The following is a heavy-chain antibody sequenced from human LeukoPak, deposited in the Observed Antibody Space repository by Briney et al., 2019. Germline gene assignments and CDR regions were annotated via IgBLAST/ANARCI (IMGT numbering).Heavy chain of an antibody. CDR1: GGSISSSSYY. V-gene: IGHV4-39*01. CDR3: ARGPYSYDSSGAFDI. CDR2: IYYSGST. Sequence: PSETLSLTCTVSGGSISSSSYYWGWIRQPPGKGLEWIGNIYYSGSTYYNPSLKSRVTISVDTSKNQFSLKLSSVNAADTAVYFCARGPYSYDSSGAFDIWGQGTMVTVSS. D-gene: IGHD3-22*01. J-gene: IGHJ3*02.